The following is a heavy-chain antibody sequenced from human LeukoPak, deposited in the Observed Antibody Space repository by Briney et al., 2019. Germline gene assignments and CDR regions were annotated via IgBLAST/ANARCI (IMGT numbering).Heavy chain of an antibody. CDR2: IYYSGST. CDR3: AKGSLSLAASAFDS. D-gene: IGHD6-13*01. J-gene: IGHJ4*02. CDR1: GGSISSGGYY. Sequence: PSETLSLTYTVSGGSISSGGYYWSWIRQPPGKGLEWIGYIYYSGSTYYNPSLKSRVTISVDTSKNQFSLKLSSVTAADTAVYYCAKGSLSLAASAFDSWGQGTPVTVSS. V-gene: IGHV4-30-4*01.